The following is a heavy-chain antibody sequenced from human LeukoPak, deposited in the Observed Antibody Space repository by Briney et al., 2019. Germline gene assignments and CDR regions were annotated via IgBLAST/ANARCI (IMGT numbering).Heavy chain of an antibody. J-gene: IGHJ4*02. D-gene: IGHD3-10*01. CDR2: IYPGDSDT. Sequence: GESLKISCKDSGYSFATDRIGWVRQMPGEGLEWLGIIYPGDSDTRYSPSFQGQVTISADKSISTSYLQWSSLKASDTAIYYCARGYSGSGTYFDYWGQGTLVTVSS. CDR1: GYSFATDR. CDR3: ARGYSGSGTYFDY. V-gene: IGHV5-51*01.